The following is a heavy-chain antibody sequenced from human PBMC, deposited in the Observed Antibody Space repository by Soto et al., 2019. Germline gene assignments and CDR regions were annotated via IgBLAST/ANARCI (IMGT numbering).Heavy chain of an antibody. CDR1: GGTFSSYT. Sequence: QVQLVQSGAEVKKPGSSVKVSCKASGGTFSSYTISWVRQAPGQGLEWMGRIIPILGIANYAQKFQGRVTITADKSTSKANMEKSSLRSEDTAVYYCARRHDPPELTMIDRHYYYYYGMDVW. CDR2: IIPILGIA. V-gene: IGHV1-69*02. J-gene: IGHJ6*01. CDR3: ARRHDPPELTMIDRHYYYYYGMDV. D-gene: IGHD3-22*01.